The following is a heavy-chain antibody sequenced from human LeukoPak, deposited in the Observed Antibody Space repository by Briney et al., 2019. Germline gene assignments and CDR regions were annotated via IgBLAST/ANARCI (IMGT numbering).Heavy chain of an antibody. CDR1: GYTFTTYG. Sequence: ASVKVSCKASGYTFTTYGVSWVRQAPGQGLEWMGWISGYDGNTNYAQKLRGRVTMTTDTSTSTAYMDLRSLRSDDTALYYCARDVGYYGSGSYDYWGQGTLVTVSS. J-gene: IGHJ4*02. V-gene: IGHV1-18*01. CDR3: ARDVGYYGSGSYDY. D-gene: IGHD3-10*01. CDR2: ISGYDGNT.